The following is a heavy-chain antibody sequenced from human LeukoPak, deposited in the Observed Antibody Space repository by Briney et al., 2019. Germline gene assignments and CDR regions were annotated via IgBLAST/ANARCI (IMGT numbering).Heavy chain of an antibody. V-gene: IGHV3-48*02. CDR1: GFTFSSYS. J-gene: IGHJ3*02. CDR3: ARAYYYGSGTFDI. CDR2: ISGSSSNI. D-gene: IGHD3-10*01. Sequence: PGGSLRLSYAASGFTFSSYSMNWVRQAPGKGLEWVSYISGSSSNIYYADSVKGRFTTSRDNAKNSLFLQMNSLRDEDTAVYYCARAYYYGSGTFDIWGQGTMVTVSS.